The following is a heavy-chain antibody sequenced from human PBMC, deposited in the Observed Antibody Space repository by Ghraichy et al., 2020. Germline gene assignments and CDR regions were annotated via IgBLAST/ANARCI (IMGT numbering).Heavy chain of an antibody. V-gene: IGHV1-69*13. CDR2: IIPIFGTA. CDR1: GGTFSSYA. J-gene: IGHJ6*02. D-gene: IGHD6-19*01. CDR3: AGGWYGDDYYYYGMDV. Sequence: SVKVSCKASGGTFSSYAISWVRQAPGQGLEWMGGIIPIFGTANYAQKFQGRVTITADESTSTAYMELSSLRSEDTAVYYCAGGWYGDDYYYYGMDVWGQGTTVTVSS.